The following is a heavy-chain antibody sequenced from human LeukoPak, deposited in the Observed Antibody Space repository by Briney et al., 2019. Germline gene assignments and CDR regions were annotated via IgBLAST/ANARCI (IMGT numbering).Heavy chain of an antibody. CDR1: GFTFSSYW. D-gene: IGHD4-11*01. CDR3: ARLEEDYREAFDI. CDR2: INSDGSST. V-gene: IGHV3-74*01. J-gene: IGHJ3*02. Sequence: PGGSLRLSCAASGFTFSSYWMHWVRQAPGKGLVWVSRINSDGSSTSYADSVKGRFTISRDNAKNSLYLQMNSLRAEDTAVYYCARLEEDYREAFDIWGQGTMVTVSS.